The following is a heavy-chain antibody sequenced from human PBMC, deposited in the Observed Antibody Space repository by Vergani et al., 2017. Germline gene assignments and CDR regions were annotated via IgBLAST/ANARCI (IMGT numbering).Heavy chain of an antibody. CDR2: ISWNSNSI. J-gene: IGHJ5*02. Sequence: EVQLEESGGGLVLPGRSLRLSCVASGFTSAGYAMNWVRQAPGKGLEWVSGISWNSNSIGYADSVKGRFTISRDNAKKSLYLQMNSLRAEDTALYYCAKDLGTSSVGGWCDPWCQGTLVTVSS. D-gene: IGHD6-6*01. V-gene: IGHV3-9*02. CDR3: AKDLGTSSVGGWCDP. CDR1: GFTSAGYA.